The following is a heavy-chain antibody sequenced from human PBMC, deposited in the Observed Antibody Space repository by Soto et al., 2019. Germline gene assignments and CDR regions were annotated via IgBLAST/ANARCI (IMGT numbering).Heavy chain of an antibody. D-gene: IGHD3-22*01. CDR2: IWYDGSKK. CDR3: ARATYFYDSSGYSGYGLDV. Sequence: GSLRLSCVASGFTFSSYGMHWVRQAPGKGLVWVAVIWYDGSKKYYADSVKGRFTISRDNSENTLYVQINSLRAEDTAVYYCARATYFYDSSGYSGYGLDVWGQGTTVTV. V-gene: IGHV3-33*01. J-gene: IGHJ6*02. CDR1: GFTFSSYG.